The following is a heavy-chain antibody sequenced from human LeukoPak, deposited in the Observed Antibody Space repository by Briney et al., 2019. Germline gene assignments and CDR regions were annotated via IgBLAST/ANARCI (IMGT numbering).Heavy chain of an antibody. J-gene: IGHJ1*01. D-gene: IGHD3-10*01. CDR3: AGEEDLRELRGGREFFQY. V-gene: IGHV3-33*01. CDR1: GFTFSSYG. CDR2: IWYDGSNK. Sequence: GGSLRLSCAASGFTFSSYGMHWVRQAPGKGLEWVAAIWYDGSNKYYADSVKGRFTISRDNSKNTLYLQMNSLRAEDTAVYYCAGEEDLRELRGGREFFQYWGQGTLVTVSS.